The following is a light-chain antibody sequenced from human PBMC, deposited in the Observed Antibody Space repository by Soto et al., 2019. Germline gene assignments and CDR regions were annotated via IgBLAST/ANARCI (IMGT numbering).Light chain of an antibody. Sequence: NFMLTQPHSVSESPGKTVTISYTRSSGSIASNYVQWYQQRPGSSPTTVIYEDNQRPSGVPDRFSGSIDSSSNSASLTISGLKTEDEADYYCQSYDSNNHGVFGGGTKVTVL. V-gene: IGLV6-57*01. CDR3: QSYDSNNHGV. J-gene: IGLJ3*02. CDR2: EDN. CDR1: SGSIASNY.